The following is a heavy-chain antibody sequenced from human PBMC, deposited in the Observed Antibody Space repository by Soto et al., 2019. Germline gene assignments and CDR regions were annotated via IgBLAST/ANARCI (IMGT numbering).Heavy chain of an antibody. CDR1: GYTFTSYG. CDR3: ARASSGDGYNRYGY. CDR2: ISAYNGNT. D-gene: IGHD3-22*01. J-gene: IGHJ4*02. Sequence: ASVKVSCKASGYTFTSYGISWVRQAPGQGLEWMGWISAYNGNTNYAQKLQGRVTMTKDTSKSTAYMELRSLRSDDTAVYYCARASSGDGYNRYGYWGQGNLVTVSS. V-gene: IGHV1-18*01.